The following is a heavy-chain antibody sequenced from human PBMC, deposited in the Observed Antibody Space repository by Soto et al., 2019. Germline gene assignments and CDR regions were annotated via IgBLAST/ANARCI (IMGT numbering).Heavy chain of an antibody. D-gene: IGHD5-18*01. Sequence: SETLSLTCTFSCGSIISGDYYWSWIRQPPGKGLEWIGYIYYSGSTYYNPSLKSRVTISVDTSKNQFSLKLSSVTAADTAVYYCARGNTAMVCALNYWGQGTLVTVSS. CDR1: CGSIISGDYY. CDR3: ARGNTAMVCALNY. J-gene: IGHJ4*02. CDR2: IYYSGST. V-gene: IGHV4-30-4*01.